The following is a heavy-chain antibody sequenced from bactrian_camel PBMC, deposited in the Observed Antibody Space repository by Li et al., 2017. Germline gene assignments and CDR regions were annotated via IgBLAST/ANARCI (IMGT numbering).Heavy chain of an antibody. V-gene: IGHV3S31*01. J-gene: IGHJ4*01. Sequence: DVQLVESGGGVAQPGGSLRLSCAASGFHFARYAMNWVRQAPGKGLEWASVINSGGDRTYYADSVKGRFTISRDNQRNTLYLQVNAMKPEDTAMYYCALGSGRFNYPYAFPYWGQGTQVTVS. D-gene: IGHD5*01. CDR2: INSGGDRT. CDR1: GFHFARYA. CDR3: ALGSGRFNYPYAFPY.